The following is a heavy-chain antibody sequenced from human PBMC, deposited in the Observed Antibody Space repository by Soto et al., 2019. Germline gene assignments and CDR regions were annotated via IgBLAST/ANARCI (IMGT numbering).Heavy chain of an antibody. D-gene: IGHD2-15*01. CDR2: IYYSGST. Sequence: QVQLQESGPGLVKPSETLSLTSTVSGDSISSYYWSWIRQPPGKGLEWISYIYYSGSTSYNPAFESRGTLSAGAYEKQFYPEMSSVTSADQAVYYCAREPYVSGWFASWGRGTLVSVSS. J-gene: IGHJ5*01. CDR3: AREPYVSGWFAS. CDR1: GDSISSYY. V-gene: IGHV4-59*01.